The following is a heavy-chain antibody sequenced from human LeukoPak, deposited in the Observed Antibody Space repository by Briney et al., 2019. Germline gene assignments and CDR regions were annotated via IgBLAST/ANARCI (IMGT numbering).Heavy chain of an antibody. CDR3: ARGLNLYYFDY. CDR1: GSTFSSYA. J-gene: IGHJ4*02. V-gene: IGHV3-30*04. CDR2: ISYDGSNK. Sequence: PGRSLRLSCAASGSTFSSYAMHRVRQAPGKGLEWVAVISYDGSNKYYADSVKGRFTISRDNSKNTLYLQMNSLRAEGTAVYYCARGLNLYYFDYWGQGTLVTVSS. D-gene: IGHD1-14*01.